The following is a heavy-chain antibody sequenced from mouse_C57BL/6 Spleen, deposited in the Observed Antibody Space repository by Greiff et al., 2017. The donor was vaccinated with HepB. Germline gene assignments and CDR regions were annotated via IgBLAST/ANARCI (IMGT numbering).Heavy chain of an antibody. V-gene: IGHV1-69*01. D-gene: IGHD1-1*01. CDR2: IDPSDSYT. CDR1: GYTFTSYW. J-gene: IGHJ3*01. CDR3: ARKGYYYGSSPFAY. Sequence: QVQLQQPGAELVMPGASVKLSCKASGYTFTSYWMHWVKQRPGQGLEWIGEIDPSDSYTNYNQKFKGKSTLTVDKSSSTAYMQLSSLTSEDSAVYYCARKGYYYGSSPFAYWGQGTLVTVSA.